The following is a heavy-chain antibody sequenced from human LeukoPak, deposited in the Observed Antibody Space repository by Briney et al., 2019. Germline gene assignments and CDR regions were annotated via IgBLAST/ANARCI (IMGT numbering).Heavy chain of an antibody. CDR3: ARVPDIYCPSTSCVDY. J-gene: IGHJ4*02. Sequence: ASVKVSCKASGSAFTAFYIHWVRQAPGQGLEWMGRLNPNTGGTIHAQKFQGRVTISRDTSISTAYMELSSLRSDDTAVYYCARVPDIYCPSTSCVDYWGQGTLVTVSS. CDR2: LNPNTGGT. D-gene: IGHD2-2*01. V-gene: IGHV1-2*06. CDR1: GSAFTAFY.